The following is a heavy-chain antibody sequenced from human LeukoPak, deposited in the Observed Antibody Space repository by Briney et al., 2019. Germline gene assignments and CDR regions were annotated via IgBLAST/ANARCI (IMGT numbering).Heavy chain of an antibody. J-gene: IGHJ6*02. CDR1: GFAFSVHC. CDR3: ARGPGRGGEMDV. CDR2: IRDKGSSHTT. V-gene: IGHV3-72*01. Sequence: GGSLRLSCAASGFAFSVHCMDWVRQAPGEGLEWVARIRDKGSSHTTEYAASVKGRFTISRDDSKNSLYLQMNSLKIQDTAVYYCARGPGRGGEMDVWGQGTTVTVSS. D-gene: IGHD2-21*01.